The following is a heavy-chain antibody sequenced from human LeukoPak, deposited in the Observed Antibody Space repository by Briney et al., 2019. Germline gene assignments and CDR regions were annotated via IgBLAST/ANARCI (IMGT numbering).Heavy chain of an antibody. V-gene: IGHV3-23*01. J-gene: IGHJ4*02. CDR3: AKDPRVGSRVTTPWH. Sequence: GGYLRPSCAASGFTFTSYAMSWVRQAPGKGLEWVSAISGSGGSTYYADSVKGRFTISRDNSKSTLFLQMNSLRAEDTAVYYCAKDPRVGSRVTTPWHWGQGTLVTVSS. CDR1: GFTFTSYA. CDR2: ISGSGGST. D-gene: IGHD5-24*01.